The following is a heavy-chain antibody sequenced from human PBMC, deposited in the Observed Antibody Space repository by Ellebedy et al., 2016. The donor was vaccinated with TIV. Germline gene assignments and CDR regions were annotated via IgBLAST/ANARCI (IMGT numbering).Heavy chain of an antibody. Sequence: GGSLRLSXVASGFTFSDHWMDWVRQAPGKGLEWLSYISGSATIVYYAGSVKGRFTISRDNAKNSVFLQLSSLRAEDTAMYYCARAKVMGNGAVPHWGQGTLVTVSS. CDR3: ARAKVMGNGAVPH. D-gene: IGHD3-16*01. J-gene: IGHJ4*02. V-gene: IGHV3-11*01. CDR1: GFTFSDHW. CDR2: ISGSATIV.